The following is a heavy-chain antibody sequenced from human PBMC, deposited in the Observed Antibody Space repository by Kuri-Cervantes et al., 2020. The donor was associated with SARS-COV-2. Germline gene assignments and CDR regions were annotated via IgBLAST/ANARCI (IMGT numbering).Heavy chain of an antibody. D-gene: IGHD2-15*01. V-gene: IGHV3-11*04. J-gene: IGHJ6*02. CDR2: ISSSSSTI. CDR3: AREEADIVVVVAATPADYGMDV. CDR1: GFTFSDYY. Sequence: GESLKISCAASGFTFSDYYMSWVRQAPGKGLEWVSYISSSSSTIYYADSVKGRFTISRDNAKNSLYLQMNSLRDEDTAVYYCAREEADIVVVVAATPADYGMDVWGQGTTVTVSS.